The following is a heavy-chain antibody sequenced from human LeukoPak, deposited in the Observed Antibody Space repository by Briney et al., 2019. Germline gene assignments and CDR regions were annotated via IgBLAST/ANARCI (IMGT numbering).Heavy chain of an antibody. Sequence: SVKVSCKASGGTFSSYAISWVRQAPGQGLEWMGGIIPIFGTANYAQKFQGRVTITADESTSTAYMELRSLRSDDTAVYYCARNIAAAGAFPDHWGQGTLVTVSS. D-gene: IGHD6-13*01. CDR2: IIPIFGTA. J-gene: IGHJ4*01. CDR3: ARNIAAAGAFPDH. CDR1: GGTFSSYA. V-gene: IGHV1-69*13.